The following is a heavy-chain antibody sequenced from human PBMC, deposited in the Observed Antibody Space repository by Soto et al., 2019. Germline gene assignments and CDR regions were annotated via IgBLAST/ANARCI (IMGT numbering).Heavy chain of an antibody. D-gene: IGHD2-2*01. CDR2: FSWNSGNI. Sequence: EVQLVESGGGLVQPGRSLSLSCVASGFTFDDYAMHWVRQAPGKGLEWVSGFSWNSGNIGYADSVKGRFTISRDNAKNSMYLQMDSLRAEDTALYYCAKDHCSSTSCYFDNWGQGTLVTVSS. J-gene: IGHJ4*02. V-gene: IGHV3-9*01. CDR3: AKDHCSSTSCYFDN. CDR1: GFTFDDYA.